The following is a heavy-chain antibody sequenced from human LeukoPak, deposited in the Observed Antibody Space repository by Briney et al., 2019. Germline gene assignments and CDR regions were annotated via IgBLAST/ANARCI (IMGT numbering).Heavy chain of an antibody. D-gene: IGHD1-1*01. V-gene: IGHV3-30*04. Sequence: GGSLRLSCVASGFTFSDYAMHWVRQAPGKGLDWMAVISSDGNEKYYAESVEGRFTISRDNAKNSLYLQMNSLRAEDTAVHYCARNEIDYWGQGTLVTVSS. CDR3: ARNEIDY. CDR1: GFTFSDYA. J-gene: IGHJ4*02. CDR2: ISSDGNEK.